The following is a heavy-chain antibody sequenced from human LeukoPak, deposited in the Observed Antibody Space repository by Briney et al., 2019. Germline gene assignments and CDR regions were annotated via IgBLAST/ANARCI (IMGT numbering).Heavy chain of an antibody. D-gene: IGHD2-2*01. CDR2: IYYSGST. J-gene: IGHJ6*03. CDR3: ASLGALYCSSTSCTSPKRDYYYYMDV. CDR1: GGSISSYY. V-gene: IGHV4-59*12. Sequence: SETLSLTCTVSGGSISSYYWSWIRQPPGKGLEWIGYIYYSGSTNYNPSLKSRVTMSVDTSKNQFSPKLSSVTAADTAVYYCASLGALYCSSTSCTSPKRDYYYYMDVWGKGTTVTVSS.